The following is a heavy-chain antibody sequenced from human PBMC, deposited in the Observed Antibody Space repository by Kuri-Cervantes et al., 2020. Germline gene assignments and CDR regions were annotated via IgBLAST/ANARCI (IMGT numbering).Heavy chain of an antibody. V-gene: IGHV3-9*01. D-gene: IGHD5-24*01. CDR2: ISWNSGSI. Sequence: SLKISCAASGFTFDDYAMHWVRQAPGKGLEWVPGISWNSGSIGYADSVKGRFTISRDNAKNSLYLQMNSLRDEDTAVYYCARERNGYSSSPVDYWGQGTLVTVSS. CDR1: GFTFDDYA. CDR3: ARERNGYSSSPVDY. J-gene: IGHJ4*02.